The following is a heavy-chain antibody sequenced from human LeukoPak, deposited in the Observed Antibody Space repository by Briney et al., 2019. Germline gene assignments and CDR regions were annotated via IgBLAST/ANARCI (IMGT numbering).Heavy chain of an antibody. D-gene: IGHD3-10*01. Sequence: ASETLSLTCTVSGGSISSYYWSWIRQPPGKGLEWIGYIYYSGSTNYNPSLKSRVTISVDTPKNQFSLKLSSVTAADTAVYYCARHKDGWFDPWGQGTMVTVSS. V-gene: IGHV4-59*08. CDR3: ARHKDGWFDP. CDR1: GGSISSYY. CDR2: IYYSGST. J-gene: IGHJ3*01.